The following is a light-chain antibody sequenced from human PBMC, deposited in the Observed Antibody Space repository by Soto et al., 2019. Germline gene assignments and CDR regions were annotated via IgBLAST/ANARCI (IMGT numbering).Light chain of an antibody. CDR1: QSISSW. V-gene: IGKV1-5*03. J-gene: IGKJ1*01. Sequence: DDQMTQSPSTLSASVGDRVTITCRASQSISSWLAWYQQKPGKAPKLLIYKASSLESGVPSRFSGSGSVTEFTLTISSLQPHDFATYYCQQYNSYSTFGQGTKVEIK. CDR3: QQYNSYST. CDR2: KAS.